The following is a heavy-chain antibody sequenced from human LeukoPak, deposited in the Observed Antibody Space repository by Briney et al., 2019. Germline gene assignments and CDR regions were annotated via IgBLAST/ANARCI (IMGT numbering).Heavy chain of an antibody. D-gene: IGHD3-22*01. CDR1: GFTLSDHA. V-gene: IGHV3-74*01. CDR3: ARDLELVYYDSSGYDY. CDR2: INSDGSNT. J-gene: IGHJ4*02. Sequence: GGSLRLTCAASGFTLSDHAMHWVRQVPGKGLVWVSRINSDGSNTRYADSVKGRFTISRDNAKNTLYLQMNSLRDEDTAVYYCARDLELVYYDSSGYDYWGQGTLVIVSS.